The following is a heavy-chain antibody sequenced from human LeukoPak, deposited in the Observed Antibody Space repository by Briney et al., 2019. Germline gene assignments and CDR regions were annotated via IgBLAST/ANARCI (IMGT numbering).Heavy chain of an antibody. V-gene: IGHV4-61*01. J-gene: IGHJ6*02. CDR1: GGSISSSSYS. Sequence: SETLSLTCTVSGGSISSSSYSWTWIRQPPGKGLEWIGYIYYSGSTNYNPSLKSRVTISVDTSKNQFSLKLSSVTAADTAVYYCATQTSWIQQFGYYYYGMDVWGQGTTVTVSS. D-gene: IGHD5-18*01. CDR3: ATQTSWIQQFGYYYYGMDV. CDR2: IYYSGST.